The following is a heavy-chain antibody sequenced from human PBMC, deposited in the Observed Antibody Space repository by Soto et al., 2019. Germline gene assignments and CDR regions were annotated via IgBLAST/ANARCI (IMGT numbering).Heavy chain of an antibody. CDR3: VTPTSDLQWLADGFDD. J-gene: IGHJ4*02. CDR1: GFTLSRYA. CDR2: ISYDGGNE. Sequence: GGSLRLSCVASGFTLSRYAMHWVRQPPGKGLEWVAVISYDGGNEYYADSLKGRFTISRDNSKNTMYLQMNSLKPEDTAVYYCVTPTSDLQWLADGFDDWGQGTLVTVSS. D-gene: IGHD6-19*01. V-gene: IGHV3-30*03.